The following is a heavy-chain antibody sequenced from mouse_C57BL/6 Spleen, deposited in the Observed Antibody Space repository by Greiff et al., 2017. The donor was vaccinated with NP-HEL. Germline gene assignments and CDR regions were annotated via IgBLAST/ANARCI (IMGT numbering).Heavy chain of an antibody. J-gene: IGHJ1*03. CDR3: ARSSLYDYVYFDV. CDR2: INPSSGYT. V-gene: IGHV1-7*01. Sequence: QVQLKQSGAELAKPGASVKLSCKASGYTFTSYWMHWVKQRPGQGLEWIGYINPSSGYTKYNQKFKDKATLTADKSSSTAYMQLSSLTYEDSAVYYCARSSLYDYVYFDVWGTGTTVTVSS. D-gene: IGHD2-4*01. CDR1: GYTFTSYW.